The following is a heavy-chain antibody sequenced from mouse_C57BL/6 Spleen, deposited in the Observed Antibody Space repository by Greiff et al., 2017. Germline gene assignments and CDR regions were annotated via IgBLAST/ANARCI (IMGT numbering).Heavy chain of an antibody. D-gene: IGHD2-4*01. V-gene: IGHV5-12*01. J-gene: IGHJ4*01. CDR3: ARQGGWYDYDGGY. CDR1: GFTFSDYY. CDR2: ISNGGGSN. Sequence: DVMLVESGGGLVQPGGSLKLSCAASGFTFSDYYMYWVRQTPEKRLEWVAYISNGGGSNYYPDTVNGRFTIYSDNAKNTLYLQMSRLKSEDTAMYYCARQGGWYDYDGGYWGQGASVTVSS.